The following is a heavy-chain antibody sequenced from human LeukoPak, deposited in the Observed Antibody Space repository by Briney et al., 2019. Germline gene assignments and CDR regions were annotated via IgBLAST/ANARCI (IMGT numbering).Heavy chain of an antibody. V-gene: IGHV3-11*06. D-gene: IGHD1-26*01. CDR2: ISGNSGDI. CDR1: GFSFSDSY. CDR3: ARDPRAVRI. J-gene: IGHJ4*02. Sequence: GRSLRLSCAASGFSFSDSYMTWVRQAPGKGLEWLSYISGNSGDINYADSVKGRFTISRDNAKNSLYLQMNSLRVEDTAVYYCARDPRAVRIWGQGTLVTVSS.